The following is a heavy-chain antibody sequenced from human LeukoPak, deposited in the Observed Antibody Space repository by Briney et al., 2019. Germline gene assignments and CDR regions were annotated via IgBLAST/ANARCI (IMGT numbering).Heavy chain of an antibody. CDR2: IYYSGST. J-gene: IGHJ4*02. D-gene: IGHD2-2*01. V-gene: IGHV4-39*01. CDR1: GGSISSSSCY. Sequence: SETLSLTCTVSGGSISSSSCYWGWIRQPPGKGLEWIGSIYYSGSTYYNPSLKSRVTISVDTSKNQFSLKLSSVTAADTAVYYCGLGYCSSTSCYPITADYWGQGTLVTVPS. CDR3: GLGYCSSTSCYPITADY.